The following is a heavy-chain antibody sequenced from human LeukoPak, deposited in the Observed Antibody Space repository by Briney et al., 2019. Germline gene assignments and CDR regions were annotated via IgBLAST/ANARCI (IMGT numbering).Heavy chain of an antibody. CDR1: GGSISSCGYS. V-gene: IGHV4-30-2*01. CDR2: IYHSGST. J-gene: IGHJ4*02. CDR3: VIGVRVAIDY. Sequence: SETLTLTCAVSGGSISSCGYSWSWMRPAPGRGLEWIGYIYHSGSTYYNPSLKSRVIISVDRSKNQFSLKLISVTAADTAVYYCVIGVRVAIDYWGKGPLVTVSS. D-gene: IGHD3-10*01.